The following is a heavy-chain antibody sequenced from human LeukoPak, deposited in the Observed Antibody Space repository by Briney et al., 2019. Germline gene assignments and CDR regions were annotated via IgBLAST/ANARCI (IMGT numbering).Heavy chain of an antibody. CDR3: ARIGGGNAFDI. V-gene: IGHV3-11*01. D-gene: IGHD1-26*01. Sequence: GGSLRLSCVASGFTFSDFYMIWIRQAPGRGLECVSYINGSGSGIYYTDSVKGRFTISRDNAKNSLFLQMNSLRAEDTAVYYCARIGGGNAFDIWGQGTMVTVSS. CDR2: INGSGSGI. J-gene: IGHJ3*02. CDR1: GFTFSDFY.